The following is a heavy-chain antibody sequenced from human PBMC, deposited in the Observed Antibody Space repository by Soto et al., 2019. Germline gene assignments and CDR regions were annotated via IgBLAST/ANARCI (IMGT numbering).Heavy chain of an antibody. CDR2: IYYSGST. CDR3: AMGSGSYFYYYYGMDV. V-gene: IGHV4-59*01. J-gene: IGHJ6*02. D-gene: IGHD3-10*01. CDR1: GGSISSYY. Sequence: SETLSLTCTVSGGSISSYYWSWIRQPPGKGLEWIGYIYYSGSTNYNPSLKSRVTISVDTSKNQFSLKLSSVTAADTAVYYCAMGSGSYFYYYYGMDVWGQGTTVTVSS.